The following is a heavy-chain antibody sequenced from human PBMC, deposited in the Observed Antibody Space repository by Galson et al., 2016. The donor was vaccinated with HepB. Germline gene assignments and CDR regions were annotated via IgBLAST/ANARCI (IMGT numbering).Heavy chain of an antibody. D-gene: IGHD6-13*01. Sequence: SCKASGYTFTSYGISWVRQAPGQGLEWMGWISVYNGKTNYAQKVQGRVTMTTDTSTSTAYMELRSLRSDDTAVYYCARDRGQYSSSPVDCWGQGTLSPSPQ. CDR2: ISVYNGKT. CDR3: ARDRGQYSSSPVDC. V-gene: IGHV1-18*01. CDR1: GYTFTSYG. J-gene: IGHJ4*02.